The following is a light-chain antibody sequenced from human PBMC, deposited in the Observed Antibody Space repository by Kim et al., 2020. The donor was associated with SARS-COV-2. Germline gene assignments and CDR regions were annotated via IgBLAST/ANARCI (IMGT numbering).Light chain of an antibody. V-gene: IGKV3-20*01. J-gene: IGKJ2*03. CDR2: GAS. Sequence: WSPGERATLSCRDSQSVSSSYLAWYQQKPGQAPRLLIYGASSRATGIPDRFSGSGSGTDFTLTISRLEPEDFAVYYCQQYGSSPYSFGQGTKLEI. CDR3: QQYGSSPYS. CDR1: QSVSSSY.